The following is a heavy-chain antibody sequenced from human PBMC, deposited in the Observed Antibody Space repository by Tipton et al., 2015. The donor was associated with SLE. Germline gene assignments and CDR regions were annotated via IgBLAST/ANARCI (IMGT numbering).Heavy chain of an antibody. J-gene: IGHJ5*02. CDR2: INNSGST. CDR1: GGSISGYY. Sequence: TLSLTCTVSGGSISGYYWSWIRQYPGKGLEWIGEINNSGSTNYNPSLKSRVTISVDTSKKQFSLKVSSVTDADTAVYYCARAQRLVRWFDPWGQGTLVTVSS. V-gene: IGHV4-34*01. D-gene: IGHD6-13*01. CDR3: ARAQRLVRWFDP.